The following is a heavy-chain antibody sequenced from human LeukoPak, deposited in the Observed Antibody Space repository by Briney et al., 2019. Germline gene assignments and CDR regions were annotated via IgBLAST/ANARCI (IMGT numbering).Heavy chain of an antibody. J-gene: IGHJ5*02. D-gene: IGHD6-13*01. Sequence: SVKVSCKASGGTFISYAISWVRQATGQGLEWMGGIIPIFGTANYAQKFQGRVTITADESTSTAYMELSSLRSEDTAVYYCARDQYSSSWYWFDPWGQGTLVTVSS. V-gene: IGHV1-69*13. CDR3: ARDQYSSSWYWFDP. CDR2: IIPIFGTA. CDR1: GGTFISYA.